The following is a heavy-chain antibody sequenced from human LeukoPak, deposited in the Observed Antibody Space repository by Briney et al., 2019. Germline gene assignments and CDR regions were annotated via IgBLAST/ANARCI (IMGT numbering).Heavy chain of an antibody. CDR3: ARARYGSGSYRAFDI. Sequence: ASVKVSCKASGYTFTSYAMHWVRQAPGQRLEWMGWINAGNGNTKYSQEFQGRVTITRDTSASTAYMELSSLRSEDMAVYYCARARYGSGSYRAFDIWGQGTMVTVSS. CDR2: INAGNGNT. D-gene: IGHD3-10*01. J-gene: IGHJ3*02. CDR1: GYTFTSYA. V-gene: IGHV1-3*03.